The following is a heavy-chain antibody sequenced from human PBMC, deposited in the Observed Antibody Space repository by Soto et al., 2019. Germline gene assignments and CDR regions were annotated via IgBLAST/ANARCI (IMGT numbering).Heavy chain of an antibody. D-gene: IGHD2-8*02. Sequence: SETLSLTCTVSGGSISSYYWSWIRQPPGGGLEWIGYIHYTGSTKYNPSLKSRVTMSVDSSKRQFSLKLTSVTAADTAVYYCARQPGYCTGNTCTSYSSVYVWGKGDSVTVSS. V-gene: IGHV4-59*08. CDR1: GGSISSYY. J-gene: IGHJ6*04. CDR2: IHYTGST. CDR3: ARQPGYCTGNTCTSYSSVYV.